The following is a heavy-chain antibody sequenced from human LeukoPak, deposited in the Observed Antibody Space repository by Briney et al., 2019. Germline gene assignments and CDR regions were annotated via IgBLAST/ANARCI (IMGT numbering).Heavy chain of an antibody. Sequence: SVKVSCKASGGTFSSYAISWVRQAPGQGLEWLGGIIPIFGTANYAQKLQGRVTMTTDTSTSTAYMELRSLRSDDTAVYYCATQGGWSSSPFDYWGQGTLVTVSS. CDR3: ATQGGWSSSPFDY. CDR1: GGTFSSYA. V-gene: IGHV1-69*05. CDR2: IIPIFGTA. D-gene: IGHD6-13*01. J-gene: IGHJ4*02.